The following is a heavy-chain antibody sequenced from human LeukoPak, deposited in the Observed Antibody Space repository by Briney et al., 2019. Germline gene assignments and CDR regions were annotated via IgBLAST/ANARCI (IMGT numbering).Heavy chain of an antibody. D-gene: IGHD3-16*01. CDR2: IGGSGTNT. J-gene: IGHJ4*02. V-gene: IGHV3-23*01. CDR1: GFTFSNYA. CDR3: AKGRGVVTTPFDY. Sequence: GGSLRLSCAASGFTFSNYAMSWVRQAPGKGLEWVSVIGGSGTNTYYADSVKGRFTISRDSSKSTLYLQMYSLRAEDTAVYYCAKGRGVVTTPFDYWGQGTLVTVSS.